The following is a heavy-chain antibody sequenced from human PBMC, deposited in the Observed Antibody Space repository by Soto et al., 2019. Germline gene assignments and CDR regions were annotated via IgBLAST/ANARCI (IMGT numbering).Heavy chain of an antibody. J-gene: IGHJ4*02. V-gene: IGHV3-30-3*01. Sequence: GGSLRLSCAASGFTFSSYAMHWVRQAPGKGLEWVAVISYDGSNKYYADSVKGRFTISRDNSKNTLYLQMNSLRAEDTAVYYCAGSLDALTMINSAVGYWGQGTLVTVSS. CDR3: AGSLDALTMINSAVGY. D-gene: IGHD3-22*01. CDR1: GFTFSSYA. CDR2: ISYDGSNK.